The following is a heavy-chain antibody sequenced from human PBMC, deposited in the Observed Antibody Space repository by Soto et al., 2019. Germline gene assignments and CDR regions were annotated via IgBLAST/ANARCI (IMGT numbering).Heavy chain of an antibody. D-gene: IGHD2-15*01. CDR2: IKSKAAGGTT. Sequence: EVQLVESGGGLVKPGGSLRLSCAASGFTFNNGWMSWVRQAPGKGLEWVGRIKSKAAGGTTDYSAPVQGRFTISRDDSKNTVQLQMNSLKNEDTAVYYCTTDSTQTFCDGGPCYSVLTKIHDSWGQGTLVTVSS. V-gene: IGHV3-15*01. CDR1: GFTFNNGW. J-gene: IGHJ4*02. CDR3: TTDSTQTFCDGGPCYSVLTKIHDS.